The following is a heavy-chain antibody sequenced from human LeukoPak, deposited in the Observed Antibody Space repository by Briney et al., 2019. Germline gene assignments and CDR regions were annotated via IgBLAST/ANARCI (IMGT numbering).Heavy chain of an antibody. CDR2: INPNTGGT. CDR3: ATDTCSGGSCYAFDY. J-gene: IGHJ4*02. V-gene: IGHV1-2*02. CDR1: EYTFTDYY. D-gene: IGHD2-15*01. Sequence: ASVKVSCKTSEYTFTDYYIHWVRQAPGQGLEWMGWINPNTGGTDYAQRFQGRVTMTRDTSISTAYMELSRLRSDDTAVYYCATDTCSGGSCYAFDYWGQGTLVTVSS.